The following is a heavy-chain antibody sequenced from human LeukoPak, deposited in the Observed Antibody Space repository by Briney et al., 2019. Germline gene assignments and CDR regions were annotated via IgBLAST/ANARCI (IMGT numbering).Heavy chain of an antibody. V-gene: IGHV4-34*01. Sequence: PSETLSLTCAVYGGSFSGYYWSWIRQPPGKGLEWIGEINHSGSTNYNPSLKSRVTTSVDTSKNQFSLKLSSATAADTAVYYCVRAEQWLEYYYGMDVWGQGTTVTVSS. CDR2: INHSGST. CDR3: VRAEQWLEYYYGMDV. CDR1: GGSFSGYY. D-gene: IGHD6-19*01. J-gene: IGHJ6*02.